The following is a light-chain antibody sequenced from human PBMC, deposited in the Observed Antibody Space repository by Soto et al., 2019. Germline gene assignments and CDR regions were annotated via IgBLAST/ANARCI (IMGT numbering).Light chain of an antibody. CDR1: QSISSW. CDR3: QQYSSYST. CDR2: KAS. V-gene: IGKV1-5*03. J-gene: IGKJ1*01. Sequence: DIQMTQSPSTLSASVGDRVTSTCRASQSISSWLDWYQQKPGKAPKLLIYKASSLESGVPSRFSGSGSGTEFTLTISSLQPDDFATYYCQQYSSYSTFGQGTKVDIK.